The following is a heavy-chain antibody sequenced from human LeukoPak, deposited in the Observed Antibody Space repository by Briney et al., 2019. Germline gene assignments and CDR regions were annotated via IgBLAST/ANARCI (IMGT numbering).Heavy chain of an antibody. J-gene: IGHJ4*02. CDR2: ISAYNGDT. CDR3: ARGEFYYDSSGGMVY. Sequence: GASVKVSCKASGYTFTTFGVTWVRQAPRQGLEWMGWISAYNGDTNYAQKFQGRFTMTTDTSTSTAYMELRSLRSDDTAVYYCARGEFYYDSSGGMVYWGQGTLVTVSS. V-gene: IGHV1-18*01. D-gene: IGHD3-22*01. CDR1: GYTFTTFG.